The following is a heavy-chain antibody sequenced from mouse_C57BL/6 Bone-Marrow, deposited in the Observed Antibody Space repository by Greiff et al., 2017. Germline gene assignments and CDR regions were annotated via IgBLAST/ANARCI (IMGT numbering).Heavy chain of an antibody. D-gene: IGHD3-2*02. V-gene: IGHV1-81*01. Sequence: QIQLQQSGAELARPGASVKLSCKASGYTFTSYGISWVKQRTGQGLEWIGEIYPRSGNTYYNEKFKGKATLTADKSSSTAYMELRSLTSEDSAVYFCARGGQLRPYYFDYWGQGTTLTVSS. CDR3: ARGGQLRPYYFDY. CDR2: IYPRSGNT. J-gene: IGHJ2*01. CDR1: GYTFTSYG.